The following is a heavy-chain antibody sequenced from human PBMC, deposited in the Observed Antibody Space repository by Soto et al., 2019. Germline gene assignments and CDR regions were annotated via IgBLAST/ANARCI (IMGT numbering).Heavy chain of an antibody. Sequence: QVQLVQSGAEVKKPGSSVKVSCKASGGTFSSYAISWVRQAPGQGLEWMGGIIPIFGTANYAQKFQGRVTITADKSTITAYMELSSLRSEDTAVYYCARMEIVVVVAATPRRYGMDVWGQGTTVTVSS. V-gene: IGHV1-69*06. CDR2: IIPIFGTA. CDR1: GGTFSSYA. CDR3: ARMEIVVVVAATPRRYGMDV. D-gene: IGHD2-15*01. J-gene: IGHJ6*02.